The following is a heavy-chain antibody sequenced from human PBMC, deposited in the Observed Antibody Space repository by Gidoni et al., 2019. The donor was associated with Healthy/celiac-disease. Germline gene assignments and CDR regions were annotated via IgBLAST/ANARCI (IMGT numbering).Heavy chain of an antibody. CDR1: GFTFSSYA. D-gene: IGHD5-12*01. CDR3: AKDFSWGGYDYGVRGDY. V-gene: IGHV3-23*01. CDR2: ISGSGGST. J-gene: IGHJ4*02. Sequence: EVQLLESGGGLVQPGGSLRLSCAASGFTFSSYAMSWVRQAPGKGLAWVSAISGSGGSTYYADSVKGRFTISRDNSKNTLYLQMNSLRAEDTAVYYCAKDFSWGGYDYGVRGDYWGQGTLVTVSS.